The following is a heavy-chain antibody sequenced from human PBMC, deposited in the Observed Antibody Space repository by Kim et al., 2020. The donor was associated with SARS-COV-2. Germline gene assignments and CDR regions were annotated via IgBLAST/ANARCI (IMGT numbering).Heavy chain of an antibody. Sequence: DSVKRRFTISRDNSKTTLYLQMNSLRAEDTAVYYCARTSPYGDYYSGMDVWGQGTTVTVSS. V-gene: IGHV3-23*01. J-gene: IGHJ6*02. D-gene: IGHD4-17*01. CDR3: ARTSPYGDYYSGMDV.